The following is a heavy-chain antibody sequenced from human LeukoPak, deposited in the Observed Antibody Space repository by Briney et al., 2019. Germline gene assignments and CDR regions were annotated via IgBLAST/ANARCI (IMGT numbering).Heavy chain of an antibody. Sequence: SQTLSLTCTVSGCSISSGGYYWSWIRQHPGKGLEWIGYIYYSGSTYYNPSLKSRVTISVDTSKNQFSLKLSSVTAADTAVYYCARVDSGYDSGGVSFDYWGQGTLVTVSS. CDR1: GCSISSGGYY. V-gene: IGHV4-31*03. D-gene: IGHD5-12*01. CDR2: IYYSGST. J-gene: IGHJ4*02. CDR3: ARVDSGYDSGGVSFDY.